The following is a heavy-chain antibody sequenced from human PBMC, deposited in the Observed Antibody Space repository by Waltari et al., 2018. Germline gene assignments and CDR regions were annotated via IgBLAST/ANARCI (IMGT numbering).Heavy chain of an antibody. J-gene: IGHJ4*02. CDR1: GFTFSSFW. D-gene: IGHD4-4*01. CDR3: ARDNNYKIDY. V-gene: IGHV3-74*01. Sequence: EVQLVESGGGLVQPGGSLRLSCAASGFTFSSFWMYWVRQAPGKGLVYVSRINGDGSTTGYAEPVKGRFTISRDNAKNTLYLQMNSLRAEDTAVYYCARDNNYKIDYWGQGTLVTVSS. CDR2: INGDGSTT.